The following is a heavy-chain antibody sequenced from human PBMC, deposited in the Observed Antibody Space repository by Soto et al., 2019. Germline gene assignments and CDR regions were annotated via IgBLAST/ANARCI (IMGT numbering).Heavy chain of an antibody. CDR2: SIPTLGIA. D-gene: IGHD5-12*01. CDR1: GGSFSNYT. J-gene: IGHJ4*02. Sequence: QVQLVQSGAEVKKPGSSVKVSCKASGGSFSNYTFSWVRQAPGQGLEWMGRSIPTLGIANYAQKFRGRLTITADKSTTPAYMDRGSLTSAATAVSYCARKRVATTFFAYCGQGTLVTASS. V-gene: IGHV1-69*02. CDR3: ARKRVATTFFAY.